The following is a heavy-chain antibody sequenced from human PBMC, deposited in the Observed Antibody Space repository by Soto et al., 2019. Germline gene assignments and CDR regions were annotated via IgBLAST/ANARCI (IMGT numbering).Heavy chain of an antibody. D-gene: IGHD2-2*01. CDR1: GYSFTSYW. Sequence: PGESLKISCKVSGYSFTSYWIGWVRQMPGKGLEWMGIIYPGDSDTRYSPSFQGQVTISADKSISTAYLQWSSLKASDTAMYYCARHIGHFPDQLLPHYWGQGTLVTVSS. CDR2: IYPGDSDT. V-gene: IGHV5-51*01. CDR3: ARHIGHFPDQLLPHY. J-gene: IGHJ4*02.